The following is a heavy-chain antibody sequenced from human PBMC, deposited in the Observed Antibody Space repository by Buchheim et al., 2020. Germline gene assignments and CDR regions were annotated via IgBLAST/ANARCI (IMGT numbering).Heavy chain of an antibody. CDR3: ARDLLDCGGDCYSGGY. CDR1: GFTFSSYS. V-gene: IGHV3-48*02. D-gene: IGHD2-21*02. J-gene: IGHJ4*02. Sequence: EVQLVESGGGLVQPGGSLRLSCAASGFTFSSYSMNWVRQAPGKGLEWVSYISSSSSTIYYADSVKGRFTISRDNAQHSPYLQMNSLRDEDTAVYYCARDLLDCGGDCYSGGYWGQGTL. CDR2: ISSSSSTI.